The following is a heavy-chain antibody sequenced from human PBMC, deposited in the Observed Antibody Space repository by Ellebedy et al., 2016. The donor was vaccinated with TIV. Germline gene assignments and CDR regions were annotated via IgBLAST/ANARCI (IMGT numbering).Heavy chain of an antibody. CDR1: GFTFANYA. V-gene: IGHV3-23*01. J-gene: IGHJ4*02. CDR3: SRDDELDGGYLDS. Sequence: GESLKISCAASGFTFANYAMTWVRQVPGKGLEWFSSIRGRDGRTSYTDSAKGRFTISRDNSKNTLFLQMNNLRVEDTAMYYCSRDDELDGGYLDSWGQGTLGIVSS. D-gene: IGHD3-16*01. CDR2: IRGRDGRT.